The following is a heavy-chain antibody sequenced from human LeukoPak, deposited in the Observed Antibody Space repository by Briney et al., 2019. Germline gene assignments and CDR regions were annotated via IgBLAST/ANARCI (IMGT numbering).Heavy chain of an antibody. Sequence: AASVKVSCKASGYTFTGYYMHWVRQAPGQGLEWMGWINPNSGGTNYAQKFQGRVTMTWDTSISTAYMELSRLRSDDTAVYYCAREYILTAYYGDYWGQGTLVTVSS. CDR3: AREYILTAYYGDY. D-gene: IGHD3-9*01. J-gene: IGHJ4*02. V-gene: IGHV1-2*02. CDR1: GYTFTGYY. CDR2: INPNSGGT.